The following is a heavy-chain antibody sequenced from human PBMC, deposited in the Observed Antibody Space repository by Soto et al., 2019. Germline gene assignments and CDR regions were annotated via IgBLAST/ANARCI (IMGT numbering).Heavy chain of an antibody. V-gene: IGHV3-30-3*01. CDR2: ISYDGSNK. CDR3: ARDLRRYCSGGSCYSGGRGMDV. J-gene: IGHJ6*02. D-gene: IGHD2-15*01. CDR1: GFTFSSYA. Sequence: QVQLVESGGGVVQPGRSLRLSCAASGFTFSSYAMHWVHQAPGKGLEWVAVISYDGSNKYYADSVKGRFTISRDNSKNTLYLQMNSLRAEDTAVYYCARDLRRYCSGGSCYSGGRGMDVWGQGTTVTVSS.